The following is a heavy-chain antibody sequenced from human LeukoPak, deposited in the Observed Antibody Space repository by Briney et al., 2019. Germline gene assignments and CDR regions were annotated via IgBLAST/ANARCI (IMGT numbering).Heavy chain of an antibody. Sequence: PSETLSLTCTVSGASISSSSYYWGWIRQPPGKGLEWVGSIYYSGSTYYNPSLKSRVIISVDTSKNQFSLNLTSVTAADTAVYYCASHSTVDSWYIGANNWFDPWGQGTLVTVSS. J-gene: IGHJ5*02. CDR2: IYYSGST. CDR3: ASHSTVDSWYIGANNWFDP. D-gene: IGHD6-13*01. V-gene: IGHV4-39*01. CDR1: GASISSSSYY.